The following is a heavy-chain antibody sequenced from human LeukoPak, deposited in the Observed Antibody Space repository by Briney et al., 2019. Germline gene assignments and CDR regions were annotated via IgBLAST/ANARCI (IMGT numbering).Heavy chain of an antibody. V-gene: IGHV1-2*02. CDR2: INPNSGGT. CDR3: ARESRDTAWSLDL. J-gene: IGHJ4*02. D-gene: IGHD1-1*01. Sequence: GASVKVSCKASGFTFSGYYMHWVRQAPGQGFELMGWINPNSGGTNFAQKFQGRVTMTRDTSINTVYMELSSLRSDDTAVYYCARESRDTAWSLDLWGQGTLVTVSS. CDR1: GFTFSGYY.